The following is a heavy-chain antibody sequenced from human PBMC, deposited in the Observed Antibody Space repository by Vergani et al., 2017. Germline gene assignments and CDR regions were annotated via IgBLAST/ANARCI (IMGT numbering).Heavy chain of an antibody. CDR1: GFTFDDYA. D-gene: IGHD6-13*01. V-gene: IGHV3-9*01. Sequence: EVQLVESGGGLVQPGRSLRLSCAASGFTFDDYAMHWVRQAPGKGLEWVSGISWTCGSIGYADSVKGRFTISRDNAKNSLYLQMNSLRAEDTALYYIAKASKQQLAIDYWGQGTLVTVSS. CDR3: AKASKQQLAIDY. J-gene: IGHJ4*02. CDR2: ISWTCGSI.